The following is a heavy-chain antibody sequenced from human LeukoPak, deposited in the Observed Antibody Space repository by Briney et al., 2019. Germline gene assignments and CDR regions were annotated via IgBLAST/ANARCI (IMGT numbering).Heavy chain of an antibody. V-gene: IGHV3-23*01. CDR1: GFTFTSYA. Sequence: GGSLRLSCAASGFTFTSYAMNWVRRAPGKGLEWVSGISGSGGITYYADSVKGRFTISRDNSKNTLFLQMNTLRAEDTAIYYCAKGGSNWNYVPDCWGQGTSVTASS. CDR3: AKGGSNWNYVPDC. D-gene: IGHD1-7*01. CDR2: ISGSGGIT. J-gene: IGHJ4*02.